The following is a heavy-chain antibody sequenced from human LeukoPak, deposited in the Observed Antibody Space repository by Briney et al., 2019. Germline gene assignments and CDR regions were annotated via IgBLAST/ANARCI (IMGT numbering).Heavy chain of an antibody. D-gene: IGHD1-26*01. CDR1: GYTFTDYY. Sequence: ASVKVSCKASGYTFTDYYIHWVRQAPGQGLEWMGLTHPNSGDTYYAQKFRGRVTMTRDTSITTAYMELDRLTSDDTAVYYCARDYSGSYTHWAQGTLVTISS. J-gene: IGHJ4*02. CDR2: THPNSGDT. V-gene: IGHV1-2*06. CDR3: ARDYSGSYTH.